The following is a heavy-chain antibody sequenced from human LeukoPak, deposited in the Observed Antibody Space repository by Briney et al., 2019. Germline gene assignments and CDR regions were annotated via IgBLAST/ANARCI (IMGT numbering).Heavy chain of an antibody. Sequence: GSLRLSCAASGFTFSSYDMHWVRQVTGRGLEWVSAIGIAGDTYYLASVKGRFTISRENAKNSLYLQMNSLRAGDTAVYYCARDRLPSAAGCYFDLWGRGTLVIVSS. J-gene: IGHJ2*01. V-gene: IGHV3-13*04. CDR2: IGIAGDT. D-gene: IGHD3-9*01. CDR1: GFTFSSYD. CDR3: ARDRLPSAAGCYFDL.